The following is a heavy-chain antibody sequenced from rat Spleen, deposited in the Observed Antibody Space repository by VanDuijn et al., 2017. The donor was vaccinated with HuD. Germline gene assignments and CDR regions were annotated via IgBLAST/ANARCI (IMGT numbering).Heavy chain of an antibody. D-gene: IGHD1-6*01. J-gene: IGHJ2*01. CDR1: GFTFSNYH. CDR3: TRDRILRSTGFDY. CDR2: INYDGSST. Sequence: EVQLVESGGGLVQPGRSMKLSCAASGFTFSNYHMAWVRQAPTKGLEWVASINYDGSSTYYRDSVKGRFTLSRDNAKSSLYLQMDSLRSEDTATYYCTRDRILRSTGFDYWGQGVMVTVSS. V-gene: IGHV5-20*01.